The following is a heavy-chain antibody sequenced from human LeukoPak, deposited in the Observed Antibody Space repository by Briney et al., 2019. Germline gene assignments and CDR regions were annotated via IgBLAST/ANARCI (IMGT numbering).Heavy chain of an antibody. J-gene: IGHJ6*02. CDR1: RFTFSSYA. V-gene: IGHV3-30*04. CDR2: ISYDGSNK. D-gene: IGHD5-18*01. Sequence: GGSLRLSCAASRFTFSSYAMHLVRQAPGNGLESVAVISYDGSNKYYADSVKGRFTTSRDNSKNTLYLQMNSLRAEDTVVYYCARDTAMGSSGYYYGMDVWGQGTTVTVSS. CDR3: ARDTAMGSSGYYYGMDV.